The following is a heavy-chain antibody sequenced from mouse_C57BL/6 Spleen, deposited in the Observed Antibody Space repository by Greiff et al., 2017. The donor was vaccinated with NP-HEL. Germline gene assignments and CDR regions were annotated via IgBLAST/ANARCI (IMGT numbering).Heavy chain of an antibody. J-gene: IGHJ2*01. CDR2: INPNNGGT. Sequence: EVQLHQSGPELVKPGASVKISCKASGYTFTDYYMNWVKQSPGKSLEWIGDINPNNGGTSYNQKFKGKATLTVDKSSSTAYMELRSLTSEDSAVYYCASGLITTVNYWGQGTTLTVSS. D-gene: IGHD1-1*01. CDR1: GYTFTDYY. CDR3: ASGLITTVNY. V-gene: IGHV1-26*01.